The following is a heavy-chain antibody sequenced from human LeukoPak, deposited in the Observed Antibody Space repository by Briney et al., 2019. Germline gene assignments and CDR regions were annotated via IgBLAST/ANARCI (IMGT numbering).Heavy chain of an antibody. J-gene: IGHJ4*02. CDR1: GDSISSRSYY. Sequence: SETLSLTCTVSGDSISSRSYYWGWLRQPPGTGLEWIGTIYYSGNTYYNPSRKSRVTISVHTSKNQFSLKLSSVTAADTAVYYCARESFDTGTYWGHFDYWGQGSLVTVSS. D-gene: IGHD2-8*02. CDR3: ARESFDTGTYWGHFDY. V-gene: IGHV4-39*07. CDR2: IYYSGNT.